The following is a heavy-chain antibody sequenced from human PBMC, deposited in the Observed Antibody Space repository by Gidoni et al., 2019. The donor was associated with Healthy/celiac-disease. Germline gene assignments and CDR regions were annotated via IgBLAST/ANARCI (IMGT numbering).Heavy chain of an antibody. CDR3: ARGLNEMATIGDAFDI. CDR2: INHSGST. V-gene: IGHV4-34*01. J-gene: IGHJ3*02. D-gene: IGHD5-12*01. Sequence: QVQLQQWGAELLKPSETLSLTCAVYGGSFSGYYWSWIRQPPGKGLEWIGEINHSGSTNYNPSLKSRVTISVDTSKNQFSLKLSSVTAADTAVYYCARGLNEMATIGDAFDIWGQGTMVTVSS. CDR1: GGSFSGYY.